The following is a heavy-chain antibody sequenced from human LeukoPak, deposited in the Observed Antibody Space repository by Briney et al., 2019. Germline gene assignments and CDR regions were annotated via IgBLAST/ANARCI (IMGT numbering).Heavy chain of an antibody. CDR2: ISSSSSTI. CDR3: ARFEYSGSYPGSFDI. D-gene: IGHD1-26*01. Sequence: GGSLRLSCAASGFTFNSFSMNWVRQAPGKGLEWVSYISSSSSTIYYADSVKGRFTISRDNAKNSLYLQMNSLRAEDTAVYYCARFEYSGSYPGSFDIWGQGTMVTVSS. V-gene: IGHV3-48*01. CDR1: GFTFNSFS. J-gene: IGHJ3*02.